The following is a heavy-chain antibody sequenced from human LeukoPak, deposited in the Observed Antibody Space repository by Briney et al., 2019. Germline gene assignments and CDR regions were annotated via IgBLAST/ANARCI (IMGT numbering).Heavy chain of an antibody. D-gene: IGHD3-9*01. J-gene: IGHJ5*02. CDR1: GGSFSGYY. V-gene: IGHV4-34*01. CDR3: ARGQHYDVLTGRFFNWFDP. Sequence: SETLSLTCDVYGGSFSGYYWSWIRQPPGKGLEWIGEINHSGSTNYNPSVKSRVTISLDTSNNQFSLKLTSVTAADTAVYYCARGQHYDVLTGRFFNWFDPWGQGTLVTVSS. CDR2: INHSGST.